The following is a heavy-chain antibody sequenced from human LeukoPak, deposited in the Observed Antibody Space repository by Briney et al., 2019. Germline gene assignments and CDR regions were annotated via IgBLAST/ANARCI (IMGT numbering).Heavy chain of an antibody. CDR2: ISSSGSTI. V-gene: IGHV3-11*01. D-gene: IGHD5-24*01. CDR3: ARGRDGYNSNWFDP. Sequence: ISSSGSTIYYADSVKGRFTISRDNAKNSLYLQMNSLRAEDTAVYYCARGRDGYNSNWFDPWGQGTLVTVSS. J-gene: IGHJ5*02.